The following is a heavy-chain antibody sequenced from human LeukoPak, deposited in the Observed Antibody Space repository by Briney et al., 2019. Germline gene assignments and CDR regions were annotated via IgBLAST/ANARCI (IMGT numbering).Heavy chain of an antibody. CDR3: VVLDSGYYRSNFDY. J-gene: IGHJ4*02. CDR1: GGTFSSYA. CDR2: IIPILGIA. Sequence: ASVKVSCKASGGTFSSYAISWVRQAPGQGLEWMGRIIPILGIANYAQKFQGRVTITADKSTSTAYMELSSLRSEDTAVYYCVVLDSGYYRSNFDYWGQGTLVTVSS. V-gene: IGHV1-69*04. D-gene: IGHD3-22*01.